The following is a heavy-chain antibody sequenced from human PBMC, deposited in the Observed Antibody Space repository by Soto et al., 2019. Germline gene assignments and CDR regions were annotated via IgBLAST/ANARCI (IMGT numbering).Heavy chain of an antibody. Sequence: PSETLSLTCAVSGFSISSGYYWGWLRQPPGKGLEWIGSIYHGGSTYYNPSLNSRVTLSIDMTNNHVSLILNSVTAADTAVYYCARIGGRLGVVKGDYSGMDAWGQGSTFT. CDR3: ARIGGRLGVVKGDYSGMDA. D-gene: IGHD3-3*01. V-gene: IGHV4-38-2*01. CDR1: GFSISSGYY. CDR2: IYHGGST. J-gene: IGHJ6*02.